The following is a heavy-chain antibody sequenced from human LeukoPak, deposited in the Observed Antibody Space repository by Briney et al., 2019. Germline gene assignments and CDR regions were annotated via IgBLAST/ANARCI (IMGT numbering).Heavy chain of an antibody. J-gene: IGHJ4*02. CDR3: AKYYASRSRSFYL. CDR1: GFTFSSYS. V-gene: IGHV3-23*01. CDR2: IGTSDDT. Sequence: PGGSLRLSCAASGFTFSSYSMTWVRQAPGEGLQWVSVIGTSDDTYYADSVRGRFTISRDNSRNTLYLQMNTLRAEDTAVYYCAKYYASRSRSFYLWGQGTLVTVSS. D-gene: IGHD3-10*01.